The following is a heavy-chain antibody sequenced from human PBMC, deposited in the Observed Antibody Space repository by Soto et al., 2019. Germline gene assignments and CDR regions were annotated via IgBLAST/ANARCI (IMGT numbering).Heavy chain of an antibody. V-gene: IGHV4-30-4*01. CDR1: GGSISSGDYY. CDR2: IYYSGST. D-gene: IGHD1-26*01. Sequence: SETLSLTCTVSGGSISSGDYYWSWIRQPPGKGLEWIGYIYYSGSTYYNPSLKSRVTISVDTSKNQFSLKLSSVTAADTAVYYGAREGGFYSGSYNGAFDIWGQGTMVTVSS. CDR3: AREGGFYSGSYNGAFDI. J-gene: IGHJ3*02.